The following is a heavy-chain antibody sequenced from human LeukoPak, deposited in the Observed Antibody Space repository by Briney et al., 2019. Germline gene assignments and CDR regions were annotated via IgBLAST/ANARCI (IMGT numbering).Heavy chain of an antibody. D-gene: IGHD1-26*01. J-gene: IGHJ3*02. V-gene: IGHV4-39*01. CDR3: ARHVVGAYDAFDI. CDR1: GGSISSSSYY. CDR2: IYYSGST. Sequence: SETLSLTCTVSGGSISSSSYYWGWIRQPPGKGLEWLGSIYYSGSTYYNPSLKSRVTISVDTSKNQFSLKLSSVTAADTAVYYCARHVVGAYDAFDIWGQGTMVTVSS.